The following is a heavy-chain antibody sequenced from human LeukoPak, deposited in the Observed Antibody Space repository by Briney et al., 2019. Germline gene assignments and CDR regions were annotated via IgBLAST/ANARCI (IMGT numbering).Heavy chain of an antibody. D-gene: IGHD6-13*01. J-gene: IGHJ4*02. CDR2: ISSSSSYI. Sequence: GGPLRLSCAASGFTFSSYSMNWVRQAPGKGLEWVSSISSSSSYIYYADSVKGRITISRDNAKNSLYLQMNSLRAEDTAVYYCARERGSSSWMTFDYWGQGTLVTVSS. CDR1: GFTFSSYS. V-gene: IGHV3-21*01. CDR3: ARERGSSSWMTFDY.